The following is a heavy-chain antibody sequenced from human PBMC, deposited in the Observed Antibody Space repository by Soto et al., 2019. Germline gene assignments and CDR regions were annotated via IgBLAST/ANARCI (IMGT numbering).Heavy chain of an antibody. CDR1: GFSLSNARMG. V-gene: IGHV2-26*01. CDR3: ARILFSTTIFGVAPYYYYGMDV. D-gene: IGHD3-3*01. CDR2: IFSNDEK. J-gene: IGHJ6*02. Sequence: SGPTLVNPTETLTLTCTVSGFSLSNARMGVSWIRQPPGKALEWLAHIFSNDEKSYSTSLKSRLTISKDTSKSQVVLTMTNMDPVDTATYYCARILFSTTIFGVAPYYYYGMDVWGQGTTVTVSS.